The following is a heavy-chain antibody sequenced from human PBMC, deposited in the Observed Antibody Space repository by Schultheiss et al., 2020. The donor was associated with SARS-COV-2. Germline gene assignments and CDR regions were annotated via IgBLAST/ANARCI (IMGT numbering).Heavy chain of an antibody. V-gene: IGHV4-39*07. Sequence: SETLSLTCTVSGGSISSGGYYWSWIRQPPGKGLEWIGEIYHSGNTYYNPSLKSRVTISVDKSKNQFSLKLSSVTAADTAVYYCARSDGWRHQNPFDYWGQGTLVTVSS. J-gene: IGHJ4*02. CDR1: GGSISSGGYY. CDR3: ARSDGWRHQNPFDY. D-gene: IGHD2-15*01. CDR2: IYHSGNT.